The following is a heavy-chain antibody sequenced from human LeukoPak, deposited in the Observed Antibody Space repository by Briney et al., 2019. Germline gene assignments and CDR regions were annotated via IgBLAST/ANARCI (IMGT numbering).Heavy chain of an antibody. D-gene: IGHD3-3*01. CDR2: IRYDGSNK. Sequence: PGGSLRLSCAASGFTFSSYGMHWVRQAPGKGLEWVAFIRYDGSNKYYADSVKGRFTISRDNSKNTLYLQMNSLRAEDTAVYYCAKQYYDFWSGYISIDYWGQGTLVTVSS. CDR3: AKQYYDFWSGYISIDY. CDR1: GFTFSSYG. J-gene: IGHJ4*02. V-gene: IGHV3-30*02.